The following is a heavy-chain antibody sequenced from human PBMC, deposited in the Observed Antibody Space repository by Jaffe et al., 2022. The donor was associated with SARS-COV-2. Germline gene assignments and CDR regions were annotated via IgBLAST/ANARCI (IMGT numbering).Heavy chain of an antibody. Sequence: EVQLLESGGGLVQPGGSLRLSCAASGFTFSSYAMSWVRQAPGKGLEWVSAIGGSGGNTYYADSVKGRFTISRDNSKKTLFLQMNSLRAEDTAVYYCAKLGGSLNNYYGMDVWGQGTTVTVSS. CDR3: AKLGGSLNNYYGMDV. CDR2: IGGSGGNT. CDR1: GFTFSSYA. J-gene: IGHJ6*02. D-gene: IGHD3-16*01. V-gene: IGHV3-23*01.